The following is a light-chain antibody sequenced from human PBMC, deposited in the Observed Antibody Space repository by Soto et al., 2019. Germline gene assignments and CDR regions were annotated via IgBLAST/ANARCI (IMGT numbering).Light chain of an antibody. V-gene: IGKV3-20*01. Sequence: EIVLTQSPGTLSLSPGERATLSCRASQSVSSSYLAWYQQKPRQAPRLLMYGASGRATGIPDRFSGSGSGTDFTLTISRLEPEDFAVYYCQQYGISPLTFGGGTKVEIK. J-gene: IGKJ4*01. CDR3: QQYGISPLT. CDR1: QSVSSSY. CDR2: GAS.